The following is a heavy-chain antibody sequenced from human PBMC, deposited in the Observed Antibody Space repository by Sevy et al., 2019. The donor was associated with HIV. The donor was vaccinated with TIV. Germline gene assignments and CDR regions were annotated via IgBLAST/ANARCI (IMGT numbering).Heavy chain of an antibody. J-gene: IGHJ4*02. CDR3: AGDLPPSATTVPHFDY. CDR1: GFTFSSYE. CDR2: ISNSGSTI. D-gene: IGHD4-17*01. V-gene: IGHV3-48*03. Sequence: GGSLRLSCTASGFTFSSYEMNWVRQAPGKGLEWVSYISNSGSTIHYSDSVKGRFTTSRDKAKNSLFLQRHSLRAEDTAVYYCAGDLPPSATTVPHFDYWGRGTLVTVSS.